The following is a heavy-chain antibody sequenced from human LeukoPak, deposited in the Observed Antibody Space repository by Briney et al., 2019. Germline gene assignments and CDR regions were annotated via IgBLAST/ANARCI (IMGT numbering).Heavy chain of an antibody. V-gene: IGHV4-39*07. CDR2: IYYSGST. D-gene: IGHD2-21*01. CDR3: ASLAYRSDLIVVVGDPEENY. Sequence: SETLSLTCTVSGGSISSSSYYWGWIRQPPGKGLEWIGSIYYSGSTYYNPSLKSRVTISVGTSKNQFSLKLSSVTAADTAVYYCASLAYRSDLIVVVGDPEENYWGQGTLVTVSS. J-gene: IGHJ4*02. CDR1: GGSISSSSYY.